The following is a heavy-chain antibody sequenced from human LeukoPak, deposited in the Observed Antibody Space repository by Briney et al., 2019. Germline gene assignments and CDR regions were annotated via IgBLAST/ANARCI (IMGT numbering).Heavy chain of an antibody. CDR3: ATGRSSEEAWFDP. Sequence: ASVNVSCTVSGYTLTELSMHWVRQAPGKGLEWMGGFDPEDGETIYAQKFQGRVTMTEDTSTDTAYMELSSLRSEDTAVYYCATGRSSEEAWFDPWGQGTLVTVSS. D-gene: IGHD3-10*01. CDR2: FDPEDGET. V-gene: IGHV1-24*01. J-gene: IGHJ5*02. CDR1: GYTLTELS.